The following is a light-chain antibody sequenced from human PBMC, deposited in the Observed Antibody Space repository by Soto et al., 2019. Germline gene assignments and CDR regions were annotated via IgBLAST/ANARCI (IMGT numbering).Light chain of an antibody. V-gene: IGLV2-8*01. CDR2: EVN. CDR3: SSYEGNYKFFYV. J-gene: IGLJ1*01. Sequence: SVLPQPPSASGSPGQSVTISCTGTSSDVGGYNYVSWYQQHPGKAPKLMIYEVNKRPSGVPDRFSGSKSGNTASLTVSGLQAEDEADYYCSSYEGNYKFFYVFGTGTKVTGL. CDR1: SSDVGGYNY.